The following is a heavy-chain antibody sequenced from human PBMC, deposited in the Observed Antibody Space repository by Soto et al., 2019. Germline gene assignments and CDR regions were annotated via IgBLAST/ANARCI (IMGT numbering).Heavy chain of an antibody. J-gene: IGHJ6*02. V-gene: IGHV4-34*01. CDR3: ARGHYDYYYYGMDV. CDR2: INHSGST. D-gene: IGHD4-17*01. Sequence: SETLSLTCAVYGGSFSGYYWSWIRQPPGKGLEWIGEINHSGSTNYNPSLKSRVTISVDTSKNQFSLKLSSVTAADTAVYYCARGHYDYYYYGMDVWGQGTTVTVSS. CDR1: GGSFSGYY.